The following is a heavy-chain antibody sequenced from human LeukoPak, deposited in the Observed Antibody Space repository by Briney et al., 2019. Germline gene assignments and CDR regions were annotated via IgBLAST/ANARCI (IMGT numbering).Heavy chain of an antibody. CDR1: GFTLSIYG. CDR2: IRYDGTSQ. J-gene: IGHJ4*02. V-gene: IGHV3-30*02. D-gene: IGHD6-19*01. CDR3: AKVGFGWYQIDY. Sequence: GGSLRLSCATSGFTLSIYGLHWVRQAPGKGLEWVAFIRYDGTSQYYTDSVKGRFTISRDNSMNTMYLQMNSLRVEDTAVYYCAKVGFGWYQIDYWGQGTLVTVSS.